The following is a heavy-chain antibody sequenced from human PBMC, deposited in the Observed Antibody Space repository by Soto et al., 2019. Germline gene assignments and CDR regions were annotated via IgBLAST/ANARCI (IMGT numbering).Heavy chain of an antibody. V-gene: IGHV2-5*01. J-gene: IGHJ4*02. D-gene: IGHD3-3*01. Sequence: QITLKESGPTLVKPTQTLTLTCTFSGFSLRTSGAGVGWILQPPGKALEWLALIYWNDDKRYSPSLKSRLTITKDTSKNQVVLTMTYMDPVDTAPYYCANSYPLRFLDWSSFDYWGQGTLVTVSS. CDR2: IYWNDDK. CDR3: ANSYPLRFLDWSSFDY. CDR1: GFSLRTSGAG.